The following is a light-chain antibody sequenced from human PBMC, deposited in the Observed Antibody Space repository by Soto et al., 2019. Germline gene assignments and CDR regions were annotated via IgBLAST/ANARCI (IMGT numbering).Light chain of an antibody. J-gene: IGLJ2*01. CDR2: GVS. CDR1: SSDVGYYNY. CDR3: SSYTSSSTVL. V-gene: IGLV2-14*01. Sequence: SALTQPASVSGSPGQSITISCTGTSSDVGYYNYVSWYQQHPGKAPKLLIYGVSNRPSGVSNRFSGSKSGNTASLTISGLQAEDEADYYCSSYTSSSTVLFGGGTKVTVL.